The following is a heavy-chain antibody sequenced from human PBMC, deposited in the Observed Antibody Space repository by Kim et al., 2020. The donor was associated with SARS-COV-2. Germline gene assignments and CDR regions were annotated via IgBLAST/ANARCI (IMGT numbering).Heavy chain of an antibody. V-gene: IGHV3-23*01. J-gene: IGHJ6*02. CDR3: AKAERGVTHPLYYYGMDV. D-gene: IGHD2-21*02. CDR1: GFTFSSYA. Sequence: GGSLRLSCAASGFTFSSYAMSWVRQAPGKGLEWVSAISGSGGSTYYADSVKGRFTISRDNSKNTLYLQMNSLRAEDTAVYYCAKAERGVTHPLYYYGMDVWGQGTTVTVSS. CDR2: ISGSGGST.